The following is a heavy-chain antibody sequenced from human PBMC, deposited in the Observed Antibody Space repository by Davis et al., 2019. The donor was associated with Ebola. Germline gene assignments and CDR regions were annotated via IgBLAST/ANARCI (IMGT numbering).Heavy chain of an antibody. CDR3: ARATILDY. CDR2: ISYDGSNK. Sequence: LSLTCAASGFTFSSYAMHWVRQAPGKGLEWVAVISYDGSNKYYADSVKGRFTISRDNSKNTLYLQMNSLRAEDTAVYYCARATILDYWGQGTLVTVSS. V-gene: IGHV3-30-3*01. CDR1: GFTFSSYA. J-gene: IGHJ4*02. D-gene: IGHD2-2*01.